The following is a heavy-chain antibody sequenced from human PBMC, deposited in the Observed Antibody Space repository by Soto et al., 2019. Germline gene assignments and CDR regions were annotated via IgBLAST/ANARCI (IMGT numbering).Heavy chain of an antibody. CDR3: ARGWGSGYDFKIHNYYYGMDV. CDR2: INHSGST. Sequence: SETLSLTCAVYGGSFSGYYWSWIRQPPGKGLEWIGEINHSGSTNYNPSLKSRVTISVDTSKNQFSLKLSSVTAADTAVYYCARGWGSGYDFKIHNYYYGMDVWGQGTTVTVSS. CDR1: GGSFSGYY. V-gene: IGHV4-34*01. D-gene: IGHD5-12*01. J-gene: IGHJ6*02.